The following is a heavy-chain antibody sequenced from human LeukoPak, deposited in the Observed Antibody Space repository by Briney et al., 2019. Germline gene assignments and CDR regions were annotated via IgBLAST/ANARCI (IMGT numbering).Heavy chain of an antibody. J-gene: IGHJ4*02. Sequence: PLETLSLTCAVYGGSFSGYYWSWIRQPPGKGLEWIGEINHSGSTNYNPSLKSRVTISVDTSKNQFSLKLSSVTAADTAMYYCARGRGDSSGSLFDYWGQGTLVTVSS. CDR3: ARGRGDSSGSLFDY. CDR1: GGSFSGYY. V-gene: IGHV4-34*01. D-gene: IGHD3-22*01. CDR2: INHSGST.